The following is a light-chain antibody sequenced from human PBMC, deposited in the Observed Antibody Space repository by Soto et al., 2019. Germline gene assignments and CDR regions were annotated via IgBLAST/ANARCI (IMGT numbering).Light chain of an antibody. J-gene: IGKJ1*01. Sequence: DIQMTQSPSTLSASVGDRVTITCRASQSISSWLAWYQQKPGKAPKLLIYKASSLETGGHSRFSGSGSGTEFTLTISSLQPDDFANDYCQQYNDYPWTFGQGTKVEIK. CDR3: QQYNDYPWT. V-gene: IGKV1-5*03. CDR1: QSISSW. CDR2: KAS.